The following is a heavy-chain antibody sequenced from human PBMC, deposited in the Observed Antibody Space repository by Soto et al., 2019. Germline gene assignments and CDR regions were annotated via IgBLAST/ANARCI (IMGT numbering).Heavy chain of an antibody. CDR1: GGSISSYY. J-gene: IGHJ6*03. V-gene: IGHV4-59*08. Sequence: PSETLSLTCTVSGGSISSYYWSWIRQPPGKGLEWIGYIYYSGSTNYNPSLKSRVTISVDTSKNQFSLKLSSVTAADTAVYYCEKHPEQYYYYYMDVGGKGTTVTVSS. CDR3: EKHPEQYYYYYMDV. CDR2: IYYSGST.